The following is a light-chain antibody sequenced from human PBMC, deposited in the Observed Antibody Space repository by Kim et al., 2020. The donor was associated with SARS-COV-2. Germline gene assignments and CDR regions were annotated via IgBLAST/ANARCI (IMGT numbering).Light chain of an antibody. CDR3: SSYTGSSTVV. CDR1: YKY. CDR2: DVN. Sequence: YKYVSWYQHYPGKAPKLMIYDVNKRPSGVSIRFSGSKSGNTASLTISGLQTEDEADYYCSSYTGSSTVVFGGGTQLTVL. J-gene: IGLJ2*01. V-gene: IGLV2-14*03.